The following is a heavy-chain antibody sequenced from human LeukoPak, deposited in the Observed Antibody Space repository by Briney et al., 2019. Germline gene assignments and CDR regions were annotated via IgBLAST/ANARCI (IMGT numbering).Heavy chain of an antibody. D-gene: IGHD3-10*01. Sequence: ASVKVSCKASGYTFTSYDINWVRQATGQGLEWMGWMNPNSGNTGYAQKFQGRVTMTRNTSVSAACMELSSLGSEDTAVYYCARGTTYYYGSGSYQPLDYWGQGTLVTVSS. CDR3: ARGTTYYYGSGSYQPLDY. CDR2: MNPNSGNT. CDR1: GYTFTSYD. V-gene: IGHV1-8*02. J-gene: IGHJ4*02.